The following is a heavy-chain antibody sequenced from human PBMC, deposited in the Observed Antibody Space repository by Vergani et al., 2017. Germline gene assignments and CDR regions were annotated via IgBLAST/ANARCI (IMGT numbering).Heavy chain of an antibody. CDR1: EFTFSSHG. CDR2: ISFDGTNE. D-gene: IGHD2-2*02. J-gene: IGHJ4*02. CDR3: VRDRGLCAGGRCYTEAWDY. V-gene: IGHV3-30*03. Sequence: VQLLESGGGLVQPGGSLRLTCAASEFTFSSHGMYWVRQAPGKGLEWVVGISFDGTNEYYPDLVKGRFTISRDIAKNTLYLQVRSLRLEDTGVYHCVRDRGLCAGGRCYTEAWDYWGQGTPVTV.